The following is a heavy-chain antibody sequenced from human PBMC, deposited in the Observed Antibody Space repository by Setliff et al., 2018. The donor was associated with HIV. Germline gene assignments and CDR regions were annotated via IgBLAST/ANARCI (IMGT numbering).Heavy chain of an antibody. Sequence: SSETLSLTCSVSGYSISNGYYWGWFRQSPGKGLEWIATIYQTGSIYYNPSLQNRVTLLLDMSKNQFSLKLSSATAADTAVYYCARQAWHSGRNGYFVDYWGQGMLVTVSS. J-gene: IGHJ4*02. CDR2: IYQTGSI. V-gene: IGHV4-38-2*02. D-gene: IGHD3-22*01. CDR3: ARQAWHSGRNGYFVDY. CDR1: GYSISNGYY.